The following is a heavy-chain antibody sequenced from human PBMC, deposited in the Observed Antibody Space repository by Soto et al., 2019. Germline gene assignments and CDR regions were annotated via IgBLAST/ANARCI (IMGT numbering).Heavy chain of an antibody. CDR1: GFNFSDYY. CDR2: ISSSGSTI. J-gene: IGHJ4*02. Sequence: QVPLVESGGGLVKPGGSLRLSCAASGFNFSDYYMSWIRQAPGKGLEWVSYISSSGSTIYYADSVKGRFTISRDNAKNSLYLQMNSLRAEDTAVYYCARDLRDTAMVPTYCFDYWGQGTPVTVSS. CDR3: ARDLRDTAMVPTYCFDY. V-gene: IGHV3-11*01. D-gene: IGHD5-18*01.